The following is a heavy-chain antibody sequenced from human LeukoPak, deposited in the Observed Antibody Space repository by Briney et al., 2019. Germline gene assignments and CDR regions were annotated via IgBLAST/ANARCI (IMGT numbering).Heavy chain of an antibody. CDR1: DFKIRNYY. J-gene: IGHJ4*02. Sequence: GGSLRLSCAASDFKIRNYYISWVRQAPGKGLEWVSGISWNSGSIGYADSVKGRFTISRDNAKNSLYLQMNSLRAEDMALYYCAKGNCSSTSCYFDYWGQGTLVTVSS. CDR3: AKGNCSSTSCYFDY. V-gene: IGHV3-9*03. D-gene: IGHD2-2*01. CDR2: ISWNSGSI.